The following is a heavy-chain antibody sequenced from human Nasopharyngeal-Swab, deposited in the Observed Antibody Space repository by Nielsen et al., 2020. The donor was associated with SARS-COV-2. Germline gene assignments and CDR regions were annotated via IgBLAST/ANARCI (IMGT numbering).Heavy chain of an antibody. CDR1: GGSFSDSP. J-gene: IGHJ4*02. V-gene: IGHV4-34*01. CDR2: INHRGGT. Sequence: TPSLTRAVYGGSFSDSPWSWLRLRPGKGLEWSGEINHRGGTAYRSSLKSRVSISVDTSKNQFSLELRSVTVADTAVYFCARGPDQVHSFDSWDQGRLVTVSS. CDR3: ARGPDQVHSFDS. D-gene: IGHD2-2*01.